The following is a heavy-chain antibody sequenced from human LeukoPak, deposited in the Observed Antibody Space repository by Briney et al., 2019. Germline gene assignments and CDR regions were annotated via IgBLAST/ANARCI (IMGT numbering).Heavy chain of an antibody. CDR3: AKEREDHYDFWSGYYGPGEIDY. CDR2: ISYDGSNK. J-gene: IGHJ4*02. D-gene: IGHD3-3*01. V-gene: IGHV3-30*18. CDR1: GFTFSSYG. Sequence: GRSLRLSCAASGFTFSSYGMHWVRQAPGKGLEWVAVISYDGSNKYYADSVKGRFTISRDNSKNTLYLQMNSLRAADTAVYYCAKEREDHYDFWSGYYGPGEIDYWGQGTLVTVSS.